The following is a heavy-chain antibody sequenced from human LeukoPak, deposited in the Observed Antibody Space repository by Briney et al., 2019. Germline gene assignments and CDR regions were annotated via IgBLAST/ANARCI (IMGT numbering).Heavy chain of an antibody. V-gene: IGHV4-59*08. J-gene: IGHJ6*02. CDR2: IYYSGST. CDR3: ARHGRYCSGGRFYYIYGMDV. CDR1: GGSILSYY. Sequence: SETLSDTLTVSGGSILSYYWCWIRQPPGKGLEWIGYIYYSGSTNYNPSLKSRVTISVDTSKNQFSLKLSSVTAADTAVYYCARHGRYCSGGRFYYIYGMDVWGQGTLVTVSS. D-gene: IGHD2-15*01.